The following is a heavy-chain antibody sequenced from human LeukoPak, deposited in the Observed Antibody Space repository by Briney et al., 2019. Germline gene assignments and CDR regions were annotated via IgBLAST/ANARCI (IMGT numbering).Heavy chain of an antibody. CDR3: AKITTN. CDR2: ITGSGGTT. V-gene: IGHV3-23*01. D-gene: IGHD1-1*01. CDR1: GFTFSSSS. Sequence: GGSLRLSCAASGFTFSSSSVSWVRQAPGKGLEWVSTITGSGGTTYYADSVKGRFTISRDNSMNTLYLQMHSLRAEDTAVYYCAKITTNWGQGTLVTVSS. J-gene: IGHJ4*02.